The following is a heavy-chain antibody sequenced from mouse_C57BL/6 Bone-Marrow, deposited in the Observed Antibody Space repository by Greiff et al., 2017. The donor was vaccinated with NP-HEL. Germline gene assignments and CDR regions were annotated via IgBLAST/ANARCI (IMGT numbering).Heavy chain of an antibody. Sequence: QVQLQQPGAELVKPGASVKLSCKASGYTFTSYWMHWVKQRPGQGLEWIGMIHPNSGSTNYNEKFKSKATLTVDKSSSTAYMQLSSLTSEDSAVYYCAPITTRPGDAMDYWGQGTSVTVSS. J-gene: IGHJ4*01. CDR1: GYTFTSYW. V-gene: IGHV1-64*01. CDR3: APITTRPGDAMDY. D-gene: IGHD1-1*01. CDR2: IHPNSGST.